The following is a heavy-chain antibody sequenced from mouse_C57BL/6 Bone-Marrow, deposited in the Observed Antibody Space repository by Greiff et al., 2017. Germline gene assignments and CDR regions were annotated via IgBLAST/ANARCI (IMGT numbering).Heavy chain of an antibody. V-gene: IGHV5-6*02. J-gene: IGHJ1*03. CDR2: ISSGGSYT. Sequence: DVMLVESGGDLVKPGGSLKLSCAASGFTFSSYGMSWVRQTPDKRLEWVATISSGGSYTYYPDSVKGRFTISRDNAKNTLYLQMSSLKSEDTAMYYCARWDYDGYYNLIVWGTGTTVTVSS. CDR3: ARWDYDGYYNLIV. D-gene: IGHD2-3*01. CDR1: GFTFSSYG.